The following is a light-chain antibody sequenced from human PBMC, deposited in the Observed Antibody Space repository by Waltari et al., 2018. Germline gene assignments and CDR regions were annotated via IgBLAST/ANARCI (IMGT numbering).Light chain of an antibody. CDR1: QSISTA. J-gene: IGKJ4*01. CDR3: QQSYNTPLT. CDR2: AAS. V-gene: IGKV1-39*01. Sequence: DIQMTQSPSSLSASVGDRVTITCRASQSISTALSWYLQKPGKAPKLLIYAASLLQDGVPSRFRGSGSGTDFTLTISNLQPEDFASYHCQQSYNTPLTFGGGTRVYIK.